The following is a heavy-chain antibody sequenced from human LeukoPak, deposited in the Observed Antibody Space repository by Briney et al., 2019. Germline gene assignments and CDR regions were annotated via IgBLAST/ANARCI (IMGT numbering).Heavy chain of an antibody. CDR3: ARPNAHYGNAFDI. Sequence: GASVKVSCKASGGTFSSYAISWVRQAPGQGLEWMGGIIPIFGTANYAQKFQGRVTITTDESTSTAYMELSSLRSEDTAVYYCARPNAHYGNAFDIWGQGTMVTVSS. CDR1: GGTFSSYA. D-gene: IGHD4-17*01. CDR2: IIPIFGTA. J-gene: IGHJ3*02. V-gene: IGHV1-69*05.